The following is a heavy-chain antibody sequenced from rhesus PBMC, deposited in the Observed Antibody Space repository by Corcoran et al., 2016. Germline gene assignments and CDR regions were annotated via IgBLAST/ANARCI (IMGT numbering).Heavy chain of an antibody. J-gene: IGHJ6*01. D-gene: IGHD6-25*01. V-gene: IGHV4S7*01. CDR3: ARLGYSGSWKWLDGLDS. CDR2: IFGRLGST. CDR1: GGSISGGYG. Sequence: QVQLQESGPGLVKPSETLSLTCAVSGGSISGGYGWSWIRQPPGKGLEWIGHIFGRLGSTYYNPFLKSRVTISRDTSKNQFSLKLSSVTAADTAVYYCARLGYSGSWKWLDGLDSWGQGVVVTVSS.